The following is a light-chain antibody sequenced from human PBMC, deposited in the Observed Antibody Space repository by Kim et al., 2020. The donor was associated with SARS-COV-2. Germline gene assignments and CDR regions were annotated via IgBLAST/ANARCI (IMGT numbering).Light chain of an antibody. V-gene: IGKV3D-15*01. J-gene: IGKJ4*01. CDR3: QQYTHWPLT. Sequence: VSPGESVTRSCRASQSVGNKLAWHQQKPGQAPSLLIYDASTRATDIPPRFSGSGSGTEFTLTITSLQSEDFAVYYCQQYTHWPLTFGGGTKVDIK. CDR1: QSVGNK. CDR2: DAS.